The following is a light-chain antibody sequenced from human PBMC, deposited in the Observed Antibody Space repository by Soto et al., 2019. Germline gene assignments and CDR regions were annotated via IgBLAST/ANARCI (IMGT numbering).Light chain of an antibody. CDR1: SSNIGNNY. CDR3: ATWDSSLSDVV. CDR2: DNN. J-gene: IGLJ2*01. V-gene: IGLV1-51*01. Sequence: QSVLTQPPSVSATPGQKVTISCSGSSSNIGNNYVSWYQQLPGTAPKLLIYDNNKRPSGIPDRFSGSKSGTSATLGITGLQTGDEVDYYCATWDSSLSDVVVGGGTKLNVL.